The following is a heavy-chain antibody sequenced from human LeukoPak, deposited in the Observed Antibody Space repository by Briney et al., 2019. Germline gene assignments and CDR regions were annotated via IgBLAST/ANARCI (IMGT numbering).Heavy chain of an antibody. D-gene: IGHD4-17*01. CDR3: ARPNDYGYYFDS. J-gene: IGHJ4*02. CDR2: IYPGDSDT. CDR1: GSIFNNYW. V-gene: IGHV5-51*01. Sequence: KNGESLKISCKGSGSIFNNYWIGWGRQLPGKGLEWMGIIYPGDSDTRYSPSFQGQVTISVDKSISTAYLQWSSLKASDTATYSCARPNDYGYYFDSCGQGTLFTVST.